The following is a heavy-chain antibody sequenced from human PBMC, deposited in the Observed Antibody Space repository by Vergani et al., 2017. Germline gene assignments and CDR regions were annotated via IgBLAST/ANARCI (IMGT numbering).Heavy chain of an antibody. D-gene: IGHD5-12*01. V-gene: IGHV3-23*01. Sequence: EVQLLESGGGLAQPGGSLRLSCTASGISFSNYTINWVRQAPGKGLEWVASISGNNDDVYYADSVKGRFIISRDNSKNTLHLQMNSLRADDTAVYYCTKGSRGYTGYFFDYWGQGTLATVSS. CDR3: TKGSRGYTGYFFDY. CDR2: ISGNNDDV. CDR1: GISFSNYT. J-gene: IGHJ4*02.